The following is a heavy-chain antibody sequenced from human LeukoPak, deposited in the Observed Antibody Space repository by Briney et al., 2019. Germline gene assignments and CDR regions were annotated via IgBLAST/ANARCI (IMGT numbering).Heavy chain of an antibody. D-gene: IGHD6-19*01. CDR1: GGSFSGYY. Sequence: SETLSLTCAVYGGSFSGYYWSWIRQPPGKGLEWIGEINHSGSTNYNPSLKSRVTISVDTSKNQFSLKLSSVTAADTAVYYRARPDGPTPRYSSGRYAFDIWGQGTMVTVSS. CDR2: INHSGST. CDR3: ARPDGPTPRYSSGRYAFDI. J-gene: IGHJ3*02. V-gene: IGHV4-34*01.